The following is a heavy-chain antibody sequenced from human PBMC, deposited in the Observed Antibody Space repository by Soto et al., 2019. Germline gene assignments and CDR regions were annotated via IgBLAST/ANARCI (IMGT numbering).Heavy chain of an antibody. D-gene: IGHD1-20*01. CDR1: GYTFTGYG. V-gene: IGHV1-18*03. Sequence: PSVNVSCKASGYTFTGYGISWVRQAPGQGLEWMGWISAYNGNTNYAQKLQGRVTMTTDTPTSTAYMELRSLRYDEMAVYYSAREPSKTLGWYTWNDWDNAVDASD. J-gene: IGHJ3*01. CDR2: ISAYNGNT. CDR3: AREPSKTLGWYTWNDWDNAVDASD.